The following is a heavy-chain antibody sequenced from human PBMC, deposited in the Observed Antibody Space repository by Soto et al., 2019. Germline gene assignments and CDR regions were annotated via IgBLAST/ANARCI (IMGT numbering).Heavy chain of an antibody. J-gene: IGHJ6*02. CDR3: ARQRAAYYDILTGSTTPYGMDV. D-gene: IGHD3-9*01. Sequence: PGESLKISCKGSGYSFTSYWIGWVRQMPGKGLEWMGIIYPGDSDTRYSPSFQGQVTISADKSISTAYLQWSSLKASDTAMYYCARQRAAYYDILTGSTTPYGMDVWGQGTTVTVSS. V-gene: IGHV5-51*01. CDR1: GYSFTSYW. CDR2: IYPGDSDT.